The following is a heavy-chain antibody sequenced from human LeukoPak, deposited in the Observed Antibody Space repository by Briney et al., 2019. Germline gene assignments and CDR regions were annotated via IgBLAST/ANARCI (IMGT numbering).Heavy chain of an antibody. CDR3: AIALGGSGSYNYYYMGV. J-gene: IGHJ6*03. CDR1: GGTFSSYA. Sequence: ASVKVSCKASGGTFSSYAISWVRQAPGQGLEWMGGIIPIFGTANYAQKFQGRVTTTTDESTSTAYMELSSLRSEDTAVYYCAIALGGSGSYNYYYMGVWGKGTTVTVSS. D-gene: IGHD3-10*01. CDR2: IIPIFGTA. V-gene: IGHV1-69*05.